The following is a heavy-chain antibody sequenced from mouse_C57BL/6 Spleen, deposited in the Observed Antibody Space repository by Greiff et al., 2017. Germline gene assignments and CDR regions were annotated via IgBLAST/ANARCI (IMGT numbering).Heavy chain of an antibody. J-gene: IGHJ3*01. Sequence: VQLQQSGAELVRPGASVKLSCTASGFNIKDDYMHWVKQRPEQGLEWIGGIDPENGDTEYASKFQGKATITADTSSNTAYLQLSSLTSEDTAVYYCTTSRFAYWGQGTLVTVSA. CDR2: IDPENGDT. V-gene: IGHV14-4*01. CDR3: TTSRFAY. CDR1: GFNIKDDY.